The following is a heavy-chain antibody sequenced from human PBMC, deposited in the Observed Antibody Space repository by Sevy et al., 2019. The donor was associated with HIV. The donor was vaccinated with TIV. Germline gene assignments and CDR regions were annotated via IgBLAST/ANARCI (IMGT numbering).Heavy chain of an antibody. V-gene: IGHV4-59*08. CDR2: IYYSGST. CDR3: ASGSGTRYYYYMDV. D-gene: IGHD3-10*01. Sequence: SETLSLTCTVSGGSISSYYWSWIRQPPGKGLEWIGYIYYSGSTNYNPSLKSRVTISVDTSKNQFSLKLSSVTAADTAVYYCASGSGTRYYYYMDVWGKGTTVTVSS. CDR1: GGSISSYY. J-gene: IGHJ6*03.